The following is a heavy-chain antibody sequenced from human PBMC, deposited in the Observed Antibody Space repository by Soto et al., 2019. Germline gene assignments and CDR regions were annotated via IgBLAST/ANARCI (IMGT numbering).Heavy chain of an antibody. CDR2: IVVGSGNT. J-gene: IGHJ6*02. CDR3: AAGSYQPGPGAYYYGMYV. Sequence: SVKVSCKASGFTFTSSAMQWVRQARGQRLEWIGWIVVGSGNTNYAQKFQERVTITRDMSTSTAYMELSSLRSEDTAVYYCAAGSYQPGPGAYYYGMYVWGQGTTVTVAS. D-gene: IGHD1-26*01. V-gene: IGHV1-58*02. CDR1: GFTFTSSA.